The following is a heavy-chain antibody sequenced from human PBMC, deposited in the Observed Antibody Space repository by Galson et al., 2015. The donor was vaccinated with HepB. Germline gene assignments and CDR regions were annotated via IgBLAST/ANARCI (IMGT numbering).Heavy chain of an antibody. CDR1: GFTFNNYA. V-gene: IGHV3-23*01. CDR2: ISGGGGST. J-gene: IGHJ6*02. Sequence: SLRLSCAASGFTFNNYAMSWVRQAPGKGPEWLSGISGGGGSTSYADSVKGRFIISRDNARSTLYLQMNSLRADDTARYYCAKDRTDYYYGMDVWGQGTTVTVSS. CDR3: AKDRTDYYYGMDV.